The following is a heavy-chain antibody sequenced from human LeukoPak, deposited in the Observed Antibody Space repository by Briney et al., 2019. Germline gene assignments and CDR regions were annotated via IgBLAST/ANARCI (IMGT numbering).Heavy chain of an antibody. V-gene: IGHV4-38-2*02. CDR2: IYHSGST. D-gene: IGHD3-3*01. Sequence: SETLSLTCTVSGYSISSGYYWGWIRQPPGKGLEWIGSIYHSGSTYYNPSLKSRVTISVDTSKNQFSLKLSSVTAADTAVYYCARVSGFDWFDPWGQGTLVTVSS. CDR3: ARVSGFDWFDP. J-gene: IGHJ5*02. CDR1: GYSISSGYY.